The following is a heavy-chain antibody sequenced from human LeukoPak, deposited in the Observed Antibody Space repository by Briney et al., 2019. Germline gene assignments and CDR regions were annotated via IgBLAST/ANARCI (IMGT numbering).Heavy chain of an antibody. V-gene: IGHV3-21*01. CDR3: ARDTSRSDYLVV. Sequence: GGSLRLSCAASGFTFSSYSMNWVRQAPGKGLEWVSSISSSSSYIYYADSVKGRFTISRDSAKNSLYLQMNSLRAEDTAVYYCARDTSRSDYLVVWGQGTLVTVSS. CDR2: ISSSSSYI. J-gene: IGHJ4*02. CDR1: GFTFSSYS.